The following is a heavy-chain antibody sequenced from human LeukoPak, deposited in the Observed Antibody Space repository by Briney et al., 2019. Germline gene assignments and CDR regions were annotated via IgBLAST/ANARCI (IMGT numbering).Heavy chain of an antibody. V-gene: IGHV1-2*02. CDR3: ARMALDGGDSIGFDS. D-gene: IGHD2-21*02. J-gene: IGHJ5*01. Sequence: GASVKVSCKASGYTFTDYFIHWVRQAPGQGLEWMGWINPNIGDASYAQEFQDRVTMTRDRSINTAYMELSRLTSDDTAVYYCARMALDGGDSIGFDSWGQGTLVTDSS. CDR1: GYTFTDYF. CDR2: INPNIGDA.